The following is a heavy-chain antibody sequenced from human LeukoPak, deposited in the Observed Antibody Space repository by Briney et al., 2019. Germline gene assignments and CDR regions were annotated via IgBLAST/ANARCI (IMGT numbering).Heavy chain of an antibody. Sequence: ASVKVSCKASGYTFTGYYMHWVRQAPGQGLEWMGWINPNSGGTNYAQKFQGRVTMTRGTSISTAYMELSRLRSDDTAVYYCARVAYDSSGYYFDYWGQGTLVTVSS. V-gene: IGHV1-2*02. CDR3: ARVAYDSSGYYFDY. CDR1: GYTFTGYY. J-gene: IGHJ4*02. D-gene: IGHD3-22*01. CDR2: INPNSGGT.